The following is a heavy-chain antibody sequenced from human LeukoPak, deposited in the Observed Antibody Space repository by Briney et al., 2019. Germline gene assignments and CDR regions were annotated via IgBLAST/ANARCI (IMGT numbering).Heavy chain of an antibody. V-gene: IGHV3-30*04. J-gene: IGHJ4*02. CDR2: ISYDGSNK. Sequence: PGGSLRLSCAASGFTFSSYAMQWVREAPGKGLEGVELISYDGSNKYYADSVKGRFTISRDNSKNTLYLQMNSLRAEDTAVYYCARDRGYSGYDFFDYWGQGTLVTVSS. CDR3: ARDRGYSGYDFFDY. CDR1: GFTFSSYA. D-gene: IGHD5-12*01.